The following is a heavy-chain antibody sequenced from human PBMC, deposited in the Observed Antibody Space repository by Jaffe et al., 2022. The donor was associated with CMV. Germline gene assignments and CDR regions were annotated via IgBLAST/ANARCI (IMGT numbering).Heavy chain of an antibody. Sequence: QVQLVESGGGVVQPGRSLRLSCAASGFTFSSYGMHWVRQAPGKGLEWVAVIWYDGSNKYYADSVKGRFTISRDNSKNTLYLQMNSLRAEDTAVYYCARETGWVNWFDPWGQGTLVTVSS. J-gene: IGHJ5*02. CDR2: IWYDGSNK. CDR1: GFTFSSYG. CDR3: ARETGWVNWFDP. V-gene: IGHV3-33*01.